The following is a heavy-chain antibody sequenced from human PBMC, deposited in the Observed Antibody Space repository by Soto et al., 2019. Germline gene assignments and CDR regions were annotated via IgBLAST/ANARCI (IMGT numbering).Heavy chain of an antibody. CDR1: GYTFSGFD. CDR2: MNAKSGDT. V-gene: IGHV1-8*01. J-gene: IGHJ6*02. CDR3: ARGNPFNYAGFDV. D-gene: IGHD3-16*01. Sequence: ASVKVSCKASGYTFSGFDINGLRQSSGQGPEWMGWMNAKSGDTFFPQRFQGKFNMTWDTSLSTAYMEVGSLTSDDTAIYYCARGNPFNYAGFDVWGQGTTVTVSS.